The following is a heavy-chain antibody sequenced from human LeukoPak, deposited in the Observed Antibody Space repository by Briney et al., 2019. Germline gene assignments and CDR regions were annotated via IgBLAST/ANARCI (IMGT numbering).Heavy chain of an antibody. CDR2: IWADGGNN. Sequence: GGSLRLSCAASGFTLSTYGMHWVRQAPGKGLEWVADIWADGGNNYYADSVKGRFTASRDTSKNTLYLQMNSLRVEDTALYYCANQPERYCSGGSCLPSTGWGQGTLVTVSS. CDR3: ANQPERYCSGGSCLPSTG. V-gene: IGHV3-33*06. CDR1: GFTLSTYG. D-gene: IGHD2-15*01. J-gene: IGHJ4*02.